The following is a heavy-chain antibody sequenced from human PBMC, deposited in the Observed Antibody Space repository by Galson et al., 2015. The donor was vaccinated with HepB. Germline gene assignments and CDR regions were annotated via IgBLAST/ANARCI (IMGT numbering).Heavy chain of an antibody. CDR3: ATAVKWPGTFYFDY. CDR1: GFTFSSYS. V-gene: IGHV3-48*01. Sequence: SLRLPCAASGFTFSSYSMSWVRQAPGKGLEWISYISSSTYTIYYADSVKGRFTISRDSAKNSLYLQMNSLRAEDTAVYYCATAVKWPGTFYFDYWGQGTLVTVSS. CDR2: ISSSTYTI. D-gene: IGHD5-12*01. J-gene: IGHJ4*02.